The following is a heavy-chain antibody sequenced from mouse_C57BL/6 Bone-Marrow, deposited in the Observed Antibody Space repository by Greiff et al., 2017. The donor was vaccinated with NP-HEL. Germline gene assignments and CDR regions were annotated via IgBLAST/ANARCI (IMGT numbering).Heavy chain of an antibody. CDR1: GYAFSSSW. CDR3: ARAYGKGYLYFDV. CDR2: IYPGDGDT. D-gene: IGHD1-1*01. J-gene: IGHJ1*03. V-gene: IGHV1-82*01. Sequence: QVQLQQSGPELVKPGASVTISCKASGYAFSSSWMNWVKQRPGKGLEWIGRIYPGDGDTNYNGKFKGKATLTADKSSSTAYLQLSSLTSEDSAVYFCARAYGKGYLYFDVWGTGTTVTVSS.